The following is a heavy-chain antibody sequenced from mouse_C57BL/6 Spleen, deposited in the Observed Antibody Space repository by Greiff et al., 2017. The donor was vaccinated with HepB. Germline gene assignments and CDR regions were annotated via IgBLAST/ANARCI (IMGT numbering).Heavy chain of an antibody. V-gene: IGHV5-17*01. D-gene: IGHD1-1*01. Sequence: EVQLQESGGGLVKPGGSLKLSCAASGFTFSDYGMHWVRQAPEKGLEWVAYLSSGSSTIYYADTVKGRFTITRDNAKNNLFLQMPSLRSEDTAMYYFAMRPYGRSPGYFDYWGQGTTLTVSS. J-gene: IGHJ2*01. CDR3: AMRPYGRSPGYFDY. CDR2: LSSGSSTI. CDR1: GFTFSDYG.